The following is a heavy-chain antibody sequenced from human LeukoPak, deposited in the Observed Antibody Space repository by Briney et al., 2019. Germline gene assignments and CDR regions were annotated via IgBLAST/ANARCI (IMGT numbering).Heavy chain of an antibody. CDR2: INHSGST. CDR1: GGSFSGYY. V-gene: IGHV4-34*01. CDR3: ARGSGSYYNFDH. Sequence: PSETLSLTCAVYGGSFSGYYWSWIRQPPGKGLEWIGEINHSGSTNYNPSLKSRVTISVDTSKNQFSLKLGSVTAADTAVYYCARGSGSYYNFDHWGQGTLVTVSS. D-gene: IGHD1-26*01. J-gene: IGHJ4*02.